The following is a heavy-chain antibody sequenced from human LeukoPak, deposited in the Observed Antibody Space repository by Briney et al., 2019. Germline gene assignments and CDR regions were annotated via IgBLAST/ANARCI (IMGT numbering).Heavy chain of an antibody. CDR2: IWNDGSRK. V-gene: IGHV3-33*01. D-gene: IGHD6-19*01. J-gene: IGHJ4*02. Sequence: PGGSLRLSCAASGFTFSSYGMHWVRQAPGQGLEWVALIWNDGSRKYYADSVEGRFTLSRDNSKNTLYLQMSSLRAEDTGVYYCARDAGMPVAGPDYCDYWGQGTLVTVSS. CDR3: ARDAGMPVAGPDYCDY. CDR1: GFTFSSYG.